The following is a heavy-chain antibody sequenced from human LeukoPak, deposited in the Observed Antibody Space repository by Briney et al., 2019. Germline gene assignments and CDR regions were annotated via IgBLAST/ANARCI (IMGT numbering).Heavy chain of an antibody. CDR2: INHSGST. J-gene: IGHJ4*02. CDR1: GGSISSGGYY. CDR3: ARLKPKNDY. V-gene: IGHV4-39*07. Sequence: SETLSLTCTVSGGSISSGGYYWSWIRQPPGKGLEWIGEINHSGSTNYNPSLKSRVTISVDTSKNQFSLKLSSVTAADTAVYYCARLKPKNDYWGQGTLVTVSS.